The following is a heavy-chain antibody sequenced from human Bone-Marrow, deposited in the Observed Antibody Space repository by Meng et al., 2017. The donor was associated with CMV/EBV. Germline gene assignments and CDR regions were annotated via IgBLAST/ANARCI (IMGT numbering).Heavy chain of an antibody. J-gene: IGHJ4*02. Sequence: GESLKISCAASGFIFSAYTMSWVRQAPGKGLEWVSRIRGSDGTASYADSVKGRFTISRDNSKNTLYLQMNSLRAEETAVYYCAKEQGPFYSNYGSDSSFDYWGQGTLVTVSS. CDR1: GFIFSAYT. CDR2: IRGSDGTA. D-gene: IGHD4-11*01. CDR3: AKEQGPFYSNYGSDSSFDY. V-gene: IGHV3-23*01.